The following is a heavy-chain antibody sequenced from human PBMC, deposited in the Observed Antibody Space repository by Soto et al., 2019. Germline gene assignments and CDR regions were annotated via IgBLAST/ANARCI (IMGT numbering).Heavy chain of an antibody. CDR2: ISYDGSKK. CDR3: AKDGVSRGSGSYLDY. J-gene: IGHJ4*02. CDR1: GFTFINYA. D-gene: IGHD3-10*01. V-gene: IGHV3-30*18. Sequence: QVQLVESGGGVVQPGGSLRLSCAASGFTFINYAMHWVRQAPGKGLEWVAIISYDGSKKYYADSVKGRFTISRDNSKNALYLQMNSLRGEDTAVYYCAKDGVSRGSGSYLDYWGQGTLVTVSS.